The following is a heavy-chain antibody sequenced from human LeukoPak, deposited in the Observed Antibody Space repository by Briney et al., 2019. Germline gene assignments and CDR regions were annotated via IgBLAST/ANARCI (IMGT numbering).Heavy chain of an antibody. CDR3: AKLITTANWGSVFDY. D-gene: IGHD7-27*01. CDR1: GFTFSYYG. J-gene: IGHJ4*02. V-gene: IGHV3-30*02. Sequence: GGSLRLSCAASGFTFSYYGMHWVRQAPGKGLEWVAFIRYDGSNKYYADSVKGRFTISRDNSKNTLYLQMNSLRAEDTAVYYCAKLITTANWGSVFDYWGQGTLVTVSS. CDR2: IRYDGSNK.